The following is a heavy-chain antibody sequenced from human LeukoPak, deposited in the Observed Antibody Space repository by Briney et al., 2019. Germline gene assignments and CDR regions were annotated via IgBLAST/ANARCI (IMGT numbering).Heavy chain of an antibody. J-gene: IGHJ6*03. CDR3: ARDTYSSSWAHMDV. CDR2: IYTSGST. V-gene: IGHV4-4*07. D-gene: IGHD6-13*01. CDR1: GGSISSYY. Sequence: SETLSLTCTVSGGSISSYYWSWIRQPAGKGLEWIGRIYTSGSTNYNPSLKSRVTMSVDTSKNQFSLKLSSVTAADTAVYYCARDTYSSSWAHMDVWGKGTTVTVSS.